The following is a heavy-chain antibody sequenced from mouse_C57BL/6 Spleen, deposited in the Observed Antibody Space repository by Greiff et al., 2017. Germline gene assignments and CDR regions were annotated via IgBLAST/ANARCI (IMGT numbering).Heavy chain of an antibody. V-gene: IGHV5-12*01. CDR2: ISNGGGST. Sequence: EVMLVESGGGLVQPGGSLKLSCAASGFTFSDYYMYWVRQTPEKRLEWVAYISNGGGSTYYPDTVKGRFTISRDNAKNTLYLQMSRLKSEDTAMYYCARHGSSYGYAMDYWGQGTSVTVSS. CDR1: GFTFSDYY. D-gene: IGHD1-1*01. J-gene: IGHJ4*01. CDR3: ARHGSSYGYAMDY.